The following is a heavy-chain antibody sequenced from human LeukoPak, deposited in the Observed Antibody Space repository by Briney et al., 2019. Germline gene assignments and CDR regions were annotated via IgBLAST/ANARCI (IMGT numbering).Heavy chain of an antibody. J-gene: IGHJ6*03. Sequence: GGSLRLSCTASEFAFGNFYMSWIRQAPGKGLEWVAYIDGRSTAILYADSVRGRFTISRDNSKNSLYMEMNSLTAEDTAVYYCAIDGYCSSTSCPPTRRYYYYMDVWGKGTTVTVSS. CDR1: EFAFGNFY. CDR3: AIDGYCSSTSCPPTRRYYYYMDV. V-gene: IGHV3-11*04. CDR2: IDGRSTAI. D-gene: IGHD2-2*03.